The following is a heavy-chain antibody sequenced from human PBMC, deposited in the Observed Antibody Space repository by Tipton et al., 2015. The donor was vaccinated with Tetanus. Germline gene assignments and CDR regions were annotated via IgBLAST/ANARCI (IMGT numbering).Heavy chain of an antibody. D-gene: IGHD3-10*01. V-gene: IGHV4-59*04. CDR2: IYRRETT. CDR3: ARGDGYHYYYHMDV. CDR1: GGSLSGYY. Sequence: LRLSCTVSGGSLSGYYWNWIRQSPGKGLEWIGSIYRRETTYYNPSLKSRVTVSIDMSKNQFSLKLSSVTAADTAVYYCARGDGYHYYYHMDVWGRGTTVTVSS. J-gene: IGHJ6*04.